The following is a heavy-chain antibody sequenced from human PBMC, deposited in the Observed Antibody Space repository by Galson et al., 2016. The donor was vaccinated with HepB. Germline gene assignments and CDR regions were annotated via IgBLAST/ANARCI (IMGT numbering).Heavy chain of an antibody. CDR1: GLTSSDFH. Sequence: SLRLSCAASGLTSSDFHMSWIRQAPGKGLEWVSYISSSSSHTNYADSVKGRFTISRDNANNSLYLQMNSLRVEDTAVYYCARVDYGSGWREGWFDPWGQGTLVTVSS. D-gene: IGHD6-19*01. CDR3: ARVDYGSGWREGWFDP. J-gene: IGHJ5*02. V-gene: IGHV3-11*06. CDR2: ISSSSSHT.